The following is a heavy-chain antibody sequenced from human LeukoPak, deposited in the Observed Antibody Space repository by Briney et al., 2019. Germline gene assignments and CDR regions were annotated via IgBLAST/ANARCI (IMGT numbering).Heavy chain of an antibody. D-gene: IGHD3-22*01. CDR1: GDSISSGDYY. CDR3: ARHRGNYYDSSGSWYYFDY. CDR2: ISSSGST. Sequence: SETLSLTCTVSGDSISSGDYYWSWIRQPAGKGLEWIGRISSSGSTNYNPSLKSRVTISVDTSKNQFSLKLSSVTAADTAVYYCARHRGNYYDSSGSWYYFDYWGQGTLVTVSS. V-gene: IGHV4-61*02. J-gene: IGHJ4*02.